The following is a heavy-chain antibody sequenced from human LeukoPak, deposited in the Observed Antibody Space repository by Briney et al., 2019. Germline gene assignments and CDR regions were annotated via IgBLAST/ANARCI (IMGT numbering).Heavy chain of an antibody. CDR3: AKDYDIEAGTYFDY. V-gene: IGHV3-30*18. CDR1: GFTFSSYG. J-gene: IGHJ4*02. D-gene: IGHD3-9*01. CDR2: ISYDGSNK. Sequence: GGSLRPSCAASGFTFSSYGMHWVRQAPGKGLEWVAVISYDGSNKYYADSVKGRFTISRDNSKNTLYLQMNSLRAEDTAVYYCAKDYDIEAGTYFDYWGQGTLVTVSS.